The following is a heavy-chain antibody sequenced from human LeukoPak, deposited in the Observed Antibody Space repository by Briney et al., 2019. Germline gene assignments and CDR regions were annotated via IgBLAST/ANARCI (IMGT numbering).Heavy chain of an antibody. CDR2: ISAYNGNT. V-gene: IGHV1-18*01. CDR1: GYTFTSYG. Sequence: ASVKVSCKASGYTFTSYGISWVRQAPGQGLEWMGWISAYNGNTNYAQKLQGRVTMTTDTSTSTAYMELRSLRSDDTAVYYCAREATYSSGWFRWFDPWGQGTLVTVSS. J-gene: IGHJ5*02. D-gene: IGHD6-19*01. CDR3: AREATYSSGWFRWFDP.